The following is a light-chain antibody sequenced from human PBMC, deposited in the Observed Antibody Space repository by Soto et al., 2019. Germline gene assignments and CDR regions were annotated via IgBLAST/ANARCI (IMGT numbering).Light chain of an antibody. CDR1: QSVSSN. J-gene: IGKJ2*01. CDR3: QQYNNWPPMYT. V-gene: IGKV3-15*01. Sequence: EMVMTQSPATLSVSPGERATLSCRASQSVSSNLAWYQQKPGQAPRLIIYGASTRATGIPARFSGSGSGTESSLTISSLQSEDSAVYYCQQYNNWPPMYTFGQGTKLEIK. CDR2: GAS.